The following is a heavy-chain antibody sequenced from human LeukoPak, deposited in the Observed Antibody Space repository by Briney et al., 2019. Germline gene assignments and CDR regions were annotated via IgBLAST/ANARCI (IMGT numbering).Heavy chain of an antibody. D-gene: IGHD3-10*01. CDR3: ARDGYYGSGSYTFDY. J-gene: IGHJ4*02. CDR1: VGTFSSYA. V-gene: IGHV1-69*06. Sequence: ASVKVSCKASVGTFSSYAISWVRQAPGQGLEWLGVIIPIFVTANYAQKLQGRVTITADKSTSTAYMELSSLRSEDTAVCCCARDGYYGSGSYTFDYWGQGTLVTVSS. CDR2: IIPIFVTA.